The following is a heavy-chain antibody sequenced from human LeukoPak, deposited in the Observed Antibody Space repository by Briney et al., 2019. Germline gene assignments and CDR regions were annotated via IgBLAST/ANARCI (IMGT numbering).Heavy chain of an antibody. J-gene: IGHJ4*02. V-gene: IGHV3-9*01. CDR2: ISWNSGSI. CDR1: GFTFDDYA. Sequence: GGSLRLSCAASGFTFDDYAMHWVRQAPGKGLEWVSGISWNSGSIGYADSVKGRFTISRDNAKNSLYLQMNSLRAEDTALYYCVKDTSAVAGTSNALDYWGQGTLVTVPS. D-gene: IGHD6-19*01. CDR3: VKDTSAVAGTSNALDY.